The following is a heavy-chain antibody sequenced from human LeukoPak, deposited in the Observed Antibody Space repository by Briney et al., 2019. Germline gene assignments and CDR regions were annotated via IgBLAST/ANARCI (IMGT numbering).Heavy chain of an antibody. V-gene: IGHV4-59*01. CDR1: GGSITSYY. D-gene: IGHD3-16*01. CDR3: ARGWGYFDY. Sequence: SETLSLTCTVSGGSITSYYWSWIRQPPGKGLEWIGHIYYSGNMNYNPSLKSRVTISLDTSKDQFSLKLSSMTAADTAVYYCARGWGYFDYWGQGTLVTVSS. J-gene: IGHJ4*02. CDR2: IYYSGNM.